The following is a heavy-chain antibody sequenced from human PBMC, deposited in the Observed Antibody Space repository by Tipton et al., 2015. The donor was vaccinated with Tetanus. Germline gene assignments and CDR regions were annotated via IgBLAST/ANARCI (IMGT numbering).Heavy chain of an antibody. CDR1: GGSFSGYY. CDR2: INHSGST. J-gene: IGHJ3*02. V-gene: IGHV4-34*01. Sequence: TLSPTCAVYGGSFSGYYWSWIRQPPGKGLEWIGEINHSGSTNYNPSLKSRVTISVDTSKNQFSLKLSSVTAANTAVYYCARAKGSGSYPLQAFDIWGLGTMVTVSS. D-gene: IGHD3-10*01. CDR3: ARAKGSGSYPLQAFDI.